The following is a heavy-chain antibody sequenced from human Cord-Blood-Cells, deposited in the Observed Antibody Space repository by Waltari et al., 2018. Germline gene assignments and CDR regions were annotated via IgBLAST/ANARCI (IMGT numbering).Heavy chain of an antibody. Sequence: QLQLQESGPGLVKPSETLSLTCTVSGGSISSSSYYWGWIRQPPGKGLEWIGSIYYSWSPSYNPSLKSRVTISVDTSKNQFSLKRSSVTAADTAVYYCARRFWGATTIDYWGQGTLGTVSS. CDR2: IYYSWSP. J-gene: IGHJ4*02. V-gene: IGHV4-39*01. CDR1: GGSISSSSYY. CDR3: ARRFWGATTIDY. D-gene: IGHD1-26*01.